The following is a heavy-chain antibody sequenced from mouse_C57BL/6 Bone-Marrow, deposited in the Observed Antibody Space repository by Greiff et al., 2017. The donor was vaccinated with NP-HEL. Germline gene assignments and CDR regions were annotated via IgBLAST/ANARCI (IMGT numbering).Heavy chain of an antibody. D-gene: IGHD1-1*01. V-gene: IGHV1-69*01. CDR3: ASNCCSSYYYFDY. CDR2: IDPSDSYT. Sequence: QVQLQQPGAELVMPGASVKLSCKASGYTFTSYWMHWVKQRPGQGLEWIGEIDPSDSYTNYNQKFKGKSTLTVDKSSSTAYMQLSSLTSEDSAVYYCASNCCSSYYYFDYWGQGTTLTVSS. J-gene: IGHJ2*01. CDR1: GYTFTSYW.